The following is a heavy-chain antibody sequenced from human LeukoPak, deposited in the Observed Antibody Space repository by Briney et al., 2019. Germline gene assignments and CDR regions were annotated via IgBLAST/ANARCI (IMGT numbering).Heavy chain of an antibody. D-gene: IGHD3-10*01. CDR2: ISYSGST. CDR1: GGSVTSSSYF. CDR3: ARHIYDSDIFYHVP. V-gene: IGHV4-39*01. Sequence: SETLSLTCTVSGGSVTSSSYFWGWIRQPPGKGLDWIGSISYSGSTYYNPSLKSRLTISVDRSKNQFSLNLSSVTAADTAVYYCARHIYDSDIFYHVPWGQGTLVTVSS. J-gene: IGHJ4*02.